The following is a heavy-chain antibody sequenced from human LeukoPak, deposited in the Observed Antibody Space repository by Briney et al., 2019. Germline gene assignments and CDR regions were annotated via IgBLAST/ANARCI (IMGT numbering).Heavy chain of an antibody. D-gene: IGHD3-10*01. Sequence: GGSLRLSCAASGFTFSSYAMSWVRQAPGKGLEWVSAISGSGGSTYYADSVKGRFTIPRDNSKNTLYLQMNSLRAEDTAVYYCAKLERGDTPVPIDYWGQGTLVTVSS. CDR2: ISGSGGST. V-gene: IGHV3-23*01. J-gene: IGHJ4*02. CDR3: AKLERGDTPVPIDY. CDR1: GFTFSSYA.